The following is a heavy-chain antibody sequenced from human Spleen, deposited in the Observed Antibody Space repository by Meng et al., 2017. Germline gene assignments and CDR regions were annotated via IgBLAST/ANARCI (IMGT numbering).Heavy chain of an antibody. J-gene: IGHJ4*02. CDR3: ARGFGFEDTGMVLGY. CDR1: GFTFSSYA. D-gene: IGHD5-18*01. V-gene: IGHV3-30*04. Sequence: GESLKISCAVSGFTFSSYAIHWVRQAPGKGLEWVAVISHDGSDEFYADSVKGRFTISRDNSKDTVYLQMNSLRAEDTALYYCARGFGFEDTGMVLGYWGQGTLVTVSS. CDR2: ISHDGSDE.